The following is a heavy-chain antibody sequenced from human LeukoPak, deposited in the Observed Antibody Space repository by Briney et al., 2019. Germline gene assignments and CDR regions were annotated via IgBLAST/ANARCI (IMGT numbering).Heavy chain of an antibody. Sequence: GSSVKVSCKASGGTFISYAISWVRQAPGQGLEWRGGIIPTFRTAHYAQKFQGRATITADESTSTAYMELISLRSEDTAVYYCASSSTKGGYFDYWGQGTLVTVSS. CDR1: GGTFISYA. J-gene: IGHJ4*02. CDR2: IIPTFRTA. D-gene: IGHD2-2*01. CDR3: ASSSTKGGYFDY. V-gene: IGHV1-69*01.